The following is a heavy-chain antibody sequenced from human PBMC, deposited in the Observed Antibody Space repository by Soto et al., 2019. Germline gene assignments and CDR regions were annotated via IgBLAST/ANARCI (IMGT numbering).Heavy chain of an antibody. Sequence: QVQLVQSGAEVKKPGASVRVSCKASGYTFSRYGISWVRQAPGQGLEWMGWISGFNGNTKESEKLQGRVTLTTDTAANTAHMELRGLRSDDTAVYYCARASAYSTPWSFDNSGQGTLVTVSS. CDR1: GYTFSRYG. J-gene: IGHJ4*02. D-gene: IGHD6-13*01. CDR3: ARASAYSTPWSFDN. CDR2: ISGFNGNT. V-gene: IGHV1-18*01.